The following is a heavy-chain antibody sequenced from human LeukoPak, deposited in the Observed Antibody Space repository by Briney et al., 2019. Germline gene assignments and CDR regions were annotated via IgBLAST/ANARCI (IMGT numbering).Heavy chain of an antibody. J-gene: IGHJ4*02. CDR1: GFTFDDYA. D-gene: IGHD3-22*01. CDR2: ISWNSGSI. Sequence: GRSLRLSCAASGFTFDDYAMHWVRQAPGKGLEWVSGISWNSGSIGYADSVKGRFTISRDNAKNSLYLQMNSLRAEDTALYYCAKADDYYDSSGYAALALPYFDYWGQGTLVTVSS. CDR3: AKADDYYDSSGYAALALPYFDY. V-gene: IGHV3-9*01.